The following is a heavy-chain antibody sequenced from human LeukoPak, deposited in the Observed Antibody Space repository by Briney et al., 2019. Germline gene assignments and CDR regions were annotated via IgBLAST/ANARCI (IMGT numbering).Heavy chain of an antibody. CDR1: GGFSSFYY. Sequence: SETLSLTCTVSGGFSSFYYWTWIRQPPGKGLEWIGNIHTSGSTDYSPSLKSRVTMSIDTSKNQFSLRLSSVTAADTAVYYCARPGQSSWWVYFNYRGQGTLFTVSS. V-gene: IGHV4-4*09. CDR3: ARPGQSSWWVYFNY. J-gene: IGHJ4*02. D-gene: IGHD2-15*01. CDR2: IHTSGST.